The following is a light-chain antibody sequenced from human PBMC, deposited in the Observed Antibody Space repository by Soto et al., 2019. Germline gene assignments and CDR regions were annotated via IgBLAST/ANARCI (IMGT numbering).Light chain of an antibody. CDR2: GDD. CDR1: SSNIGAVYD. CDR3: GTWDTSLSAGV. J-gene: IGLJ2*01. Sequence: QAVVTQPPSVSGAPGQRVTISCTGSSSNIGAVYDVHWYQQLPGTAPKLLISGDDNRPSGVPDRFSGSKSGTSASLAITGLQAEDEADYYCGTWDTSLSAGVFGAGTKVTVL. V-gene: IGLV1-40*01.